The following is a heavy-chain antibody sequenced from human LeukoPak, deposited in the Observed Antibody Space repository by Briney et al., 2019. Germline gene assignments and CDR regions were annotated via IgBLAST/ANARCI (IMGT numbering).Heavy chain of an antibody. J-gene: IGHJ4*02. V-gene: IGHV3-30-3*01. CDR1: GFTFSSYA. D-gene: IGHD2-15*01. CDR2: ISYDGSNK. CDR3: ARAIVVVVAADY. Sequence: GGSLRLSCAASGFTFSSYAMHWVRQAPGKGLGWVAVISYDGSNKYYADSVKGRFTISRDNSKNTLYLQMNSLRAEDTAVYYCARAIVVVVAADYWGQGTLVTVSS.